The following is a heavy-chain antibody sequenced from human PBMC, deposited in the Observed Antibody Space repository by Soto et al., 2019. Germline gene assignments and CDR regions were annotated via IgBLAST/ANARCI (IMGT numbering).Heavy chain of an antibody. Sequence: GGSLRLSCAASGFTFSSYWMSWVRQAPGKGLEWVANIKQDGSEKYYVDSVKGRFTISRDNAKNSLYLQMNSLRAEDTAVYYCARTPLMPAPLYYFDYWGQGTLVTVSS. CDR1: GFTFSSYW. CDR3: ARTPLMPAPLYYFDY. D-gene: IGHD2-2*01. V-gene: IGHV3-7*01. J-gene: IGHJ4*02. CDR2: IKQDGSEK.